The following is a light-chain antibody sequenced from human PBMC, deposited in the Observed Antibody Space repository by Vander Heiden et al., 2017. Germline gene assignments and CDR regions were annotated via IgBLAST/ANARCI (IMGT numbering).Light chain of an antibody. CDR2: QVT. CDR1: SSDVGAHNY. V-gene: IGLV2-8*01. J-gene: IGLJ2*01. CDR3: SSYGGDDNFVV. Sequence: SALTQPPSASGSLGQSLTLSSPGTSSDVGAHNYVSWYQQHPGKVPKLLITQVTKRPSGVPARFSGSKSGNMASLTVSGLQAEDEAAYYCSSYGGDDNFVVFGGGTNLTVL.